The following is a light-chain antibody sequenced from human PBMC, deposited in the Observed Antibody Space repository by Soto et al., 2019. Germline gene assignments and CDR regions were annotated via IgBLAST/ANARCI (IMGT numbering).Light chain of an antibody. V-gene: IGKV1-17*01. Sequence: SQVIRNDLGWYQQKPGKAPKLLMYDASSLQSGVPSRFSGSGSWTEFTLTISSLQSDDVATYYYQQYNSYLVTFGRGTKVDIK. CDR2: DAS. CDR3: QQYNSYLVT. CDR1: QVIRND. J-gene: IGKJ4*01.